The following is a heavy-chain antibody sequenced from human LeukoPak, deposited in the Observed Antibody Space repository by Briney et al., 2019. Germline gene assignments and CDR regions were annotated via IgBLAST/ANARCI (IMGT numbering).Heavy chain of an antibody. J-gene: IGHJ3*02. CDR1: GGSISSYY. CDR3: ARDENYYYDSSGYYVVNAFDI. V-gene: IGHV4-59*01. D-gene: IGHD3-22*01. CDR2: IYYSGST. Sequence: SETLSLTCTVSGGSISSYYWSWIRQPPGKGLEWIGYIYYSGSTNYNPSLKSRVTISVDTSKNQFSLKLSSVTAADTAVYYCARDENYYYDSSGYYVVNAFDIWGQGTMVTVSS.